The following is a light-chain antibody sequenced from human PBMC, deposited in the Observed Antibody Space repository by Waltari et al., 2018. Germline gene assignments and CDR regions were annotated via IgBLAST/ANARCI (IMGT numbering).Light chain of an antibody. J-gene: IGKJ2*01. V-gene: IGKV1-39*01. CDR1: QSISSY. CDR3: QQSYSYWYT. Sequence: DIQMTQSPSSLSASVGDRVTLTCRASQSISSYLNWYQEKPGKAPRLLIYAASSLQSGVPSRFSGRGSGTDFTLTISSLQPEDFATYYCQQSYSYWYTFGQGTKLEIK. CDR2: AAS.